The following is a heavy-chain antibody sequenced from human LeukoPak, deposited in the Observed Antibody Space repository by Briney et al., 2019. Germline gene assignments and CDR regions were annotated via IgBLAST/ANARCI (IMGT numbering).Heavy chain of an antibody. CDR2: INPNSGGT. Sequence: ASVKVSCKASGYTFTGYYMHWVRQAPGQGLEWMGWINPNSGGTNYAQKFQGRVTMTRDTSISTAYMELSRLRSDDTAVYYCARVGEEYSSSSPFDYWGQGTLVTVSS. CDR3: ARVGEEYSSSSPFDY. J-gene: IGHJ4*02. V-gene: IGHV1-2*02. D-gene: IGHD6-6*01. CDR1: GYTFTGYY.